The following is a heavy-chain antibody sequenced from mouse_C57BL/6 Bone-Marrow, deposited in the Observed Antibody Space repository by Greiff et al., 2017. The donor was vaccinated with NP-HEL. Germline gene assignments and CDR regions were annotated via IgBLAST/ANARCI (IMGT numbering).Heavy chain of an antibody. D-gene: IGHD3-2*02. J-gene: IGHJ2*01. CDR3: ARRQRRLQCYFGY. CDR2: LLPGSGST. V-gene: IGHV1-9*01. Sequence: QVQLQQSGAELMKPGASVKLSCKATGYTFTGYWIEWVKQRPGHGLEWIGELLPGSGSTNYNEKFKGKATFTVDTSSNTAYMQLSSLTSEDSDICYSARRQRRLQCYFGYRGQGTTLTVSS. CDR1: GYTFTGYW.